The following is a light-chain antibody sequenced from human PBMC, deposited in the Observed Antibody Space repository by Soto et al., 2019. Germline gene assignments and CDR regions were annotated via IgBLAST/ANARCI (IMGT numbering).Light chain of an antibody. CDR1: QTISSW. Sequence: DIQMTQSPSTLSGSVGDRVTITCRDSQTISSWLAWYQQKPGKAPKLLIYDASSLESGVPSRFSGSGSGTEFTLTISSLQPDDFATYYCQQYNSYSWTFGQGTKV. V-gene: IGKV1-5*01. J-gene: IGKJ1*01. CDR2: DAS. CDR3: QQYNSYSWT.